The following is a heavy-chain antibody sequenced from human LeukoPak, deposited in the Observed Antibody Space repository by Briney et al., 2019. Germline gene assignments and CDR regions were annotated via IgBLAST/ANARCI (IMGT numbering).Heavy chain of an antibody. J-gene: IGHJ6*02. CDR2: IYYSGST. CDR1: GGSISSGGYS. D-gene: IGHD5-24*01. V-gene: IGHV4-30-4*07. Sequence: SQTLSLTCAVSGGSISSGGYSWSWIRQPPGKGLEWIGYIYYSGSTNYNPSLKSRVTISVDTSKNQFSLKLSSVTAADTAVYYCARDGYTSSDYYYGMDVWGQGTTVTVSS. CDR3: ARDGYTSSDYYYGMDV.